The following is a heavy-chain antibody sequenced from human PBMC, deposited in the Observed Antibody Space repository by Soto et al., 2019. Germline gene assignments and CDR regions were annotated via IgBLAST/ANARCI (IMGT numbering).Heavy chain of an antibody. J-gene: IGHJ4*02. D-gene: IGHD2-21*02. CDR3: ASVTTIWSN. CDR1: GYSSSNYY. CDR2: VNPHGAST. Sequence: QVQVVQSGAEVREPGASVKVSCTASGYSSSNYYTHWARQAPGQGLEWMGIVNPHGASTVYAQRFQGRLTLTRDTSTNPAYMDLSRLASDDTAIYYCASVTTIWSNWGQGTLVTVSS. V-gene: IGHV1-46*01.